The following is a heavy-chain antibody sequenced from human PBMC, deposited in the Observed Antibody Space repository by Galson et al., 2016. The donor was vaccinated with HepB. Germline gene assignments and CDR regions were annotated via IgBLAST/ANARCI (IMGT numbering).Heavy chain of an antibody. J-gene: IGHJ4*02. CDR3: ARSYLLGRGFGW. Sequence: CAISGDSVSSNSAGWNWIRQSPSRGLEWLGRTFYRSNWQNDYAESVKSRITINPDTSKNQFSPQLNSVTPEDTAVYYCARSYLLGRGFGWWGQGTLVTVSS. D-gene: IGHD7-27*01. V-gene: IGHV6-1*01. CDR2: TFYRSNWQN. CDR1: GDSVSSNSAG.